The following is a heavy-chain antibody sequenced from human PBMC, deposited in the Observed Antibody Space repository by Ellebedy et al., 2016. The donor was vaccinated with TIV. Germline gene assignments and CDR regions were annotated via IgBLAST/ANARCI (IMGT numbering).Heavy chain of an antibody. V-gene: IGHV3-53*01. J-gene: IGHJ6*02. D-gene: IGHD2-8*01. CDR1: GFTVSSNY. CDR3: AKDPHPNGVVRTGTDV. Sequence: GGSLRLSCAASGFTVSSNYMSWVRQAPGKGLGWVSVIYSGGSTYYADSVKGRFTIARDNSKNTLYLQINSLRAEDTAVYYCAKDPHPNGVVRTGTDVWGQGTTVTVSS. CDR2: IYSGGST.